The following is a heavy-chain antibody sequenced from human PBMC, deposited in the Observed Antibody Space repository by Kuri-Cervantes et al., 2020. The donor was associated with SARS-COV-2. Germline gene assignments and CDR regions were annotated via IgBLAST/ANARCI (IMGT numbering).Heavy chain of an antibody. J-gene: IGHJ4*02. CDR2: ISSSSSYI. D-gene: IGHD2-2*01. V-gene: IGHV3-21*01. CDR1: GFTFSSYS. CDR3: ARVGPLSSWYPTRYLDS. Sequence: GESLKISCAASGFTFSSYSMNWVRQAPGKGLEWVSSISSSSSYIYYADSVKGRFTISRDNAKNSLYLQMNSLRAEDTAVFYCARVGPLSSWYPTRYLDSWGQGTPVTVSS.